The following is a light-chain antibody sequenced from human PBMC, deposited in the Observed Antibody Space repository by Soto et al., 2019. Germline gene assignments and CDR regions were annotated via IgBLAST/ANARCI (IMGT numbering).Light chain of an antibody. Sequence: IVLTQSPGTLSLSPGESAALSCRASQSVDNYVAWYQQRPGQAPRLLLYASSRRAPGIPDRFSGSGSGTEFTLTISRLEPEDFAIYYCQQFVNSPSFGQGTKLEI. CDR3: QQFVNSPS. J-gene: IGKJ2*03. V-gene: IGKV3-20*01. CDR1: QSVDNY. CDR2: ASS.